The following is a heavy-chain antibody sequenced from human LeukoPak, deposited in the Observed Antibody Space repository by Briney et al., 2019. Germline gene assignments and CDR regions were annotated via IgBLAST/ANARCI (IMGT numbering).Heavy chain of an antibody. Sequence: PGGSLRLSCAASGFTFSSYGMHWVRQAPGKGLEWVAVISYDGSNKYYADSVKGRFTISRDNSKNTLYLQMNSLRAEDTAVYYCAKARLDYWGQGTLVTVSS. J-gene: IGHJ4*02. CDR2: ISYDGSNK. CDR3: AKARLDY. CDR1: GFTFSSYG. V-gene: IGHV3-30*18.